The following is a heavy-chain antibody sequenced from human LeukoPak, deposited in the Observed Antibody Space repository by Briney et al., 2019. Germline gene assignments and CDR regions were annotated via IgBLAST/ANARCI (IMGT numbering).Heavy chain of an antibody. D-gene: IGHD6-19*01. CDR2: ISSSSSYI. CDR3: ARGGGSGWYWYDAFDI. J-gene: IGHJ3*02. CDR1: GFTFSSYS. V-gene: IGHV3-21*01. Sequence: PGGSLRLSCAASGFTFSSYSMNWVRQAPGEGLEWVSSISSSSSYIYYADSVKGRFTISRDNAKNSLYLQMNSLRAEDTAVYYCARGGGSGWYWYDAFDIWGQGTMVTVSS.